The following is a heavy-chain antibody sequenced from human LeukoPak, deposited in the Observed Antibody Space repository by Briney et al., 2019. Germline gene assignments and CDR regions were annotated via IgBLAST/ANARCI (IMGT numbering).Heavy chain of an antibody. CDR3: ARVLEWFAEYYFDL. CDR1: GFTVSSSY. D-gene: IGHD3-10*01. CDR2: IYSGGST. V-gene: IGHV3-53*01. J-gene: IGHJ4*02. Sequence: GGSLRLSCAASGFTVSSSYMSWVRQAPGKGLEWVSVIYSGGSTYYADSVKGRFTMSRDNAQNSLYLQMNSLRAEDTAIYYCARVLEWFAEYYFDLWGQGILVTVSS.